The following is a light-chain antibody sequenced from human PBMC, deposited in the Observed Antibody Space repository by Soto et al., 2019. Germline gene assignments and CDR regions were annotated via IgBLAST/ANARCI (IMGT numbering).Light chain of an antibody. CDR3: QQYHSYSGT. CDR2: KAS. Sequence: DIQMPKSPSTLSASLGDRVTITCRASQTIDSWLAWYQQRPGKPPNLLIYKASTLASGVPSRFSGSGSGTEFTLTINSLQPDDFATYYCQQYHSYSGTFGQGTKVDIK. J-gene: IGKJ1*01. CDR1: QTIDSW. V-gene: IGKV1-5*03.